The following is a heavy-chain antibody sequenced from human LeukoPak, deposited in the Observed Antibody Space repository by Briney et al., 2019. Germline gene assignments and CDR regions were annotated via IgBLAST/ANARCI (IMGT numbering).Heavy chain of an antibody. Sequence: GGSLRLSCAASGFTFSTYSMNWVRQAPGKGLEWVSSISSSGSYIYYADSEKGRFTISRDNAKNSLYLQMNSLRAEDTAVYYCASLSITMVRGVHDYWGQGTLVTVSS. D-gene: IGHD3-10*01. CDR2: ISSSGSYI. CDR3: ASLSITMVRGVHDY. CDR1: GFTFSTYS. V-gene: IGHV3-21*01. J-gene: IGHJ4*02.